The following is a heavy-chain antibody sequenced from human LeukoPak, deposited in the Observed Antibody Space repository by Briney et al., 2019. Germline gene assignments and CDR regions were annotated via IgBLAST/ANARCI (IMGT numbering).Heavy chain of an antibody. J-gene: IGHJ4*02. CDR2: FKSKTDGGTT. V-gene: IGHV3-15*01. CDR1: GFTFSNAW. Sequence: GGSPRLSCAPSGFTFSNAWMSWGGQAPGPELEWFGRFKSKTDGGTTDYAAPVKGRFTISRDDSKNTLYLQMNSLKTEDTAVYYCTTDWLSGDLGYWGQGTLVTVSS. D-gene: IGHD7-27*01. CDR3: TTDWLSGDLGY.